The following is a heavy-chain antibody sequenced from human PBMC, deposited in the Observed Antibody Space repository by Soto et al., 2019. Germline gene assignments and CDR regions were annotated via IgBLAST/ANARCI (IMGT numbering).Heavy chain of an antibody. V-gene: IGHV1-69*01. J-gene: IGHJ3*02. CDR3: ARDVLGGWVEKTYRAFDI. D-gene: IGHD1-26*01. CDR2: ITPLLRTT. Sequence: QVQLVQSGAELKKPGSSVTVSCQASGGPFKTFGVIWLRQAPGQGLQWMGGITPLLRTTDYAQTFKGRISISADESTNTVFMELTSLRSEDTAVYYCARDVLGGWVEKTYRAFDIWGQGTLVAVSS. CDR1: GGPFKTFG.